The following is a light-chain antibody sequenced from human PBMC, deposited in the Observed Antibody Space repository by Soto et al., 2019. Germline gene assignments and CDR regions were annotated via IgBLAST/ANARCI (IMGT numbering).Light chain of an antibody. J-gene: IGKJ2*01. CDR3: QQSSDLPYT. Sequence: EIVLTQSPGTLSLSPRERATLSCRASQRISSRNLAWYQQKPGQAPRLLIYGTSSRATGIPDRFSGSGSVTHSSLTINRLEPEDFALYYCQQSSDLPYTFGQGTKLEVK. V-gene: IGKV3-20*01. CDR1: QRISSRN. CDR2: GTS.